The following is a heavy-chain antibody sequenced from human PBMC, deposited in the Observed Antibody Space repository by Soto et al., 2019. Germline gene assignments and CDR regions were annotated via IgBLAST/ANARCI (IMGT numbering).Heavy chain of an antibody. CDR1: GFTFDDYA. D-gene: IGHD3-16*02. V-gene: IGHV3-9*01. Sequence: EVQLVESGGGLVQPGRSLRLSCAASGFTFDDYAMHWVRQAPGKGLEWVSGISWNSGSIGYADSVKGRFTISRDNAKNSLYLQMNSLRAEDTALYYCAKDMITFGGVIVMRNYYGMDVGGQGTTVTVS. J-gene: IGHJ6*02. CDR2: ISWNSGSI. CDR3: AKDMITFGGVIVMRNYYGMDV.